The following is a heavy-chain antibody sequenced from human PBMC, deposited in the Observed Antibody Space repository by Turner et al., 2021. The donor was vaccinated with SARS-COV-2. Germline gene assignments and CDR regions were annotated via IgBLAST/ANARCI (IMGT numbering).Heavy chain of an antibody. CDR2: IYSGGST. Sequence: EVQLVETGGGLIQPGGSLRLSCAASGVPVSSNYMSWVRQAPGKGLEWVSLIYSGGSTYYADSVKGRFTISRDNSKNTLYLQMNSLRAEDTAVYYGARDLAVNGMDVWGQGTTVTVSS. V-gene: IGHV3-53*02. CDR1: GVPVSSNY. CDR3: ARDLAVNGMDV. J-gene: IGHJ6*02.